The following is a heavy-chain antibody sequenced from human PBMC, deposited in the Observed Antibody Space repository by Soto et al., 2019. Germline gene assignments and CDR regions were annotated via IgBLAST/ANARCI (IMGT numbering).Heavy chain of an antibody. J-gene: IGHJ4*02. CDR1: GCSLTSYA. D-gene: IGHD3-3*01. CDR2: INAFNGNT. V-gene: IGHV1-3*01. Sequence: ASVKVSCKTCGCSLTSYAMRWVRQAPGQRLEWMGWINAFNGNTKYSQKFQGRVTMTSDTSASTAYMELSSLRSDDTAVYYCASPSSFSYDLGNWGQGTLVTVSS. CDR3: ASPSSFSYDLGN.